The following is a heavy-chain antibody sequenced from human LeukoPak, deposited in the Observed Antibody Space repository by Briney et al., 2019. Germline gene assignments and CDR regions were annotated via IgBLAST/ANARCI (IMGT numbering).Heavy chain of an antibody. J-gene: IGHJ3*02. CDR1: GGTFSGYA. Sequence: SVKVSCKASGGTFSGYAISWVRQAPGQGLEWMGGIIPIFGPTNYAQKFQGRVTITADESTSTAYKELRSLRSDDTAVYYCARAGKYSSSSRAFDIWGQGTMVTVSS. CDR3: ARAGKYSSSSRAFDI. V-gene: IGHV1-69*13. CDR2: IIPIFGPT. D-gene: IGHD6-6*01.